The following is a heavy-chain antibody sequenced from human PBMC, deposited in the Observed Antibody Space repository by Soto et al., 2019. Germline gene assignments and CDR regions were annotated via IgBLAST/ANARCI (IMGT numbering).Heavy chain of an antibody. CDR2: ISWDGGST. J-gene: IGHJ6*02. CDR3: AVHLGQNYYRLDV. CDR1: GFTFDDYT. D-gene: IGHD3-22*01. V-gene: IGHV3-43*01. Sequence: GGSLRLSCAASGFTFDDYTMHWVRQAPGKGLEWVALISWDGGSTYYADSVKGRFTISRDNSKRTVFLEVSSLGAADTAVYYCAVHLGQNYYRLDVWGQGTTVTVSS.